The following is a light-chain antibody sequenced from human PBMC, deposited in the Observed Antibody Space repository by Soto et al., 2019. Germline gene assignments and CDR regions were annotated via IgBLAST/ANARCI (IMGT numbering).Light chain of an antibody. CDR1: QSISSW. Sequence: DIQMTQSPSTLSASVGDRVTITCRASQSISSWLAWYQQKPGQAPKLLIYKASSLESGVPSRFSGRGSGTEFTLTISSQQPDDFATYYCQQYNSYSTFGQGTKVEIK. V-gene: IGKV1-5*03. CDR2: KAS. J-gene: IGKJ1*01. CDR3: QQYNSYST.